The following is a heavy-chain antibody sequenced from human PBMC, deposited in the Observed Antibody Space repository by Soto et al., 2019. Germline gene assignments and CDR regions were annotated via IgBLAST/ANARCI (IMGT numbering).Heavy chain of an antibody. D-gene: IGHD2-2*01. Sequence: ASVKVSCKTSGYPFPSFEVHWIRQAPGQRPEWMGGISNAGSGNTKYSQKFQDRLTIAGDKRATTVYMALSSLTSEDTATYYCARESNHYQDFFQNWGQGTQVTVSS. CDR2: ISNAGSGNT. V-gene: IGHV1-3*01. J-gene: IGHJ4*02. CDR1: GYPFPSFE. CDR3: ARESNHYQDFFQN.